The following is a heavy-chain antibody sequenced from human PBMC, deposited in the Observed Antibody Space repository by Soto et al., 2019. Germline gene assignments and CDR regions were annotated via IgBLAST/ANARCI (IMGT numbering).Heavy chain of an antibody. D-gene: IGHD6-13*01. CDR2: ISYSGST. CDR3: VRDCYASSCFDY. CDR1: GGSISSYY. V-gene: IGHV4-59*01. J-gene: IGHJ4*02. Sequence: QVQLQESGPGLVKPSETLSLTCTVSGGSISSYYWSWIRQPPGKGLEWIGYISYSGSTNYNPSLKSRVTISVDTSKNQFSLKVGSVTAAETAVYYCVRDCYASSCFDYWGQGILVTVSS.